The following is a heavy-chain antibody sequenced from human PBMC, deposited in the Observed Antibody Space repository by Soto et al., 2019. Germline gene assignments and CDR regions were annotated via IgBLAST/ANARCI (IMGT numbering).Heavy chain of an antibody. J-gene: IGHJ2*01. Sequence: QVQLVQSGAEVKKPGASVNVSCKSSGYTFTSYAMHWVRQAPGQRLEWMGWINAGNGNTKYSQKFKGRVTITRDTSASTAYMELSSLRSEDTAVYYCATNSLAAAGTVWYFDLWGRGTLVTVSS. CDR3: ATNSLAAAGTVWYFDL. D-gene: IGHD6-13*01. CDR2: INAGNGNT. CDR1: GYTFTSYA. V-gene: IGHV1-3*01.